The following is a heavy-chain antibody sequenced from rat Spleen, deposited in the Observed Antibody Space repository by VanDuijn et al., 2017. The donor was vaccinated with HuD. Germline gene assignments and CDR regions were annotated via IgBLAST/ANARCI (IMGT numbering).Heavy chain of an antibody. CDR2: ISTGGGDT. Sequence: EVQLVESGGGLVRPGRSLKISCAASGLTYSNYVMAWVRQAPTKGLEWVATISTGGGDTYYRDSVRGRFTISRNNAKNTLFLQMDSLRSEDTATYYCARPDGYTYVMDAWGQGASVTVSS. CDR3: ARPDGYTYVMDA. CDR1: GLTYSNYV. D-gene: IGHD1-4*01. J-gene: IGHJ4*01. V-gene: IGHV5S13*01.